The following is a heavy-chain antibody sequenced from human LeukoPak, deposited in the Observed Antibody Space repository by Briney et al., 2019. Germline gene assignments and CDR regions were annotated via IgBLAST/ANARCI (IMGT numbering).Heavy chain of an antibody. D-gene: IGHD2-15*01. V-gene: IGHV3-23*01. CDR1: GFTFSSYA. J-gene: IGHJ4*02. CDR3: AKPHTPFCSGATCYLFDF. Sequence: PGGSLRLSCAASGFTFSSYAMSWVRQAPGKGLEWVSTISDSGGRKYYADSVKGRFTISRDNSKNTLYLQLNSLRAEDTAVYYCAKPHTPFCSGATCYLFDFWGQGTLVTVSS. CDR2: ISDSGGRK.